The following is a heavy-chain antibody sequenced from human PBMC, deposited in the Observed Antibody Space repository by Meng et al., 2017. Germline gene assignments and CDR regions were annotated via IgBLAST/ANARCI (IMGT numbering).Heavy chain of an antibody. CDR3: ARDFAGGDYSYFDY. CDR1: GFTFSSYG. CDR2: IWYDGSNK. D-gene: IGHD2-21*02. V-gene: IGHV3-33*01. J-gene: IGHJ4*02. Sequence: GESLKISCAASGFTFSSYGMHWVRQASGKGLEWVAVIWYDGSNKYYADSVKGRFTISRDNSKNTLYLQMNSLRAEDTAVYYCARDFAGGDYSYFDYWGQGTLVTVSS.